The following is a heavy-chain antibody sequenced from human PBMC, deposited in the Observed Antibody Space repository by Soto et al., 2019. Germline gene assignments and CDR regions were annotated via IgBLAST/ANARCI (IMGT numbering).Heavy chain of an antibody. CDR1: GGSISSGGYY. Sequence: SETLSLTCTVSGGSISSGGYYWSWIRQHPGKGLEWIGYIYYSGSTYYNPSLKSRVTISVDTSKNQFSLKLSSVTAAGTAVYYCAREPGPQLDYYDSSGYRWWGAFDIWGQGTMVTVSS. CDR2: IYYSGST. CDR3: AREPGPQLDYYDSSGYRWWGAFDI. V-gene: IGHV4-31*03. D-gene: IGHD3-22*01. J-gene: IGHJ3*02.